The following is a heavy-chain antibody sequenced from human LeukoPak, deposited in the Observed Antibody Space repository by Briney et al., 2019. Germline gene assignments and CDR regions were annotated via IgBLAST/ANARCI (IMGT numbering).Heavy chain of an antibody. CDR3: ARGKYGGSYPGFDF. J-gene: IGHJ4*02. D-gene: IGHD1-26*01. Sequence: ASAKVSCKASGYTFTDYFMHWVRQAPGQGLEWMGWINPKSGGTKYAQKFQGRVTMTRDTSISTAYMELSRLKSDDTAIYSCARGKYGGSYPGFDFWGQGTQVTVSS. CDR1: GYTFTDYF. V-gene: IGHV1-2*02. CDR2: INPKSGGT.